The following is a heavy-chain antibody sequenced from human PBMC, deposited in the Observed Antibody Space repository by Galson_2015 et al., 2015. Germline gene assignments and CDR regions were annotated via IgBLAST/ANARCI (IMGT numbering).Heavy chain of an antibody. V-gene: IGHV3-9*01. CDR1: GFTFDDYA. J-gene: IGHJ3*02. CDR3: ARDFQPYPI. CDR2: ISWNSGTI. Sequence: SLRLSCAASGFTFDDYAMHWVRQAPGKGLEWVSGISWNSGTIGYADSVKGRFTISRDHAKSSLYLQMNSLRAEDTAVYYCARDFQPYPIWGQGTMVTVSS.